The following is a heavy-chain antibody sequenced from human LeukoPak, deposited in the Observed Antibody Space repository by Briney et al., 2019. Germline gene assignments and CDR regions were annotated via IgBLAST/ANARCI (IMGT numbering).Heavy chain of an antibody. CDR3: ATDRGRGYCSGGSCHSPYYYGMDV. J-gene: IGHJ6*02. CDR1: GYTLTELS. CDR2: FDPEDGET. Sequence: ASVKVSCKVSGYTLTELSMHWVRQAPGKGLEWMGGFDPEDGETIYAQKFQGRVTMTEDTSTDTAYMELSSLRSEDTAVYYCATDRGRGYCSGGSCHSPYYYGMDVWGQGTTVTVSS. D-gene: IGHD2-15*01. V-gene: IGHV1-24*01.